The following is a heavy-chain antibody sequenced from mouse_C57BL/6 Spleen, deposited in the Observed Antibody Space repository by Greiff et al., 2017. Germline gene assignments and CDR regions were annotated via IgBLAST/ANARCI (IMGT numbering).Heavy chain of an antibody. V-gene: IGHV5-17*01. CDR1: GFTFSDYG. D-gene: IGHD1-2*01. CDR2: ISSGSSTI. CDR3: ARGTTAFDY. Sequence: EVKLMESGRGLVKPGGSLKLSCAASGFTFSDYGMHWVRQAPGKGLEWVAYISSGSSTIYYADTVKGRFTISRDNAKNTLFRQMKSLRSEDTALSYCARGTTAFDYWGQGTTLTVSS. J-gene: IGHJ2*01.